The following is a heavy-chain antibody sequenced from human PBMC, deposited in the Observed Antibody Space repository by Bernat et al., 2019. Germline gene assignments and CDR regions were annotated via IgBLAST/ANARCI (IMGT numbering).Heavy chain of an antibody. CDR2: INPSGGRT. CDR1: GYTFTSYY. D-gene: IGHD2-2*01. V-gene: IGHV1-46*01. CDR3: ARDIVVVPAATGLDY. Sequence: QVQLVQSGAGVKKPGASVKVSCKASGYTFTSYYIHWVRQAPGQGLEWMGIINPSGGRTTYAQKFQGRVTMTRDTSTSTVYMELSSLRSEDTAMYYCARDIVVVPAATGLDYWGRGTLVTVSS. J-gene: IGHJ4*02.